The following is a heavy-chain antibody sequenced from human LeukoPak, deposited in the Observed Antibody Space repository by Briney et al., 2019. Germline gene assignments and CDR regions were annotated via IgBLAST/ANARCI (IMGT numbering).Heavy chain of an antibody. CDR2: IYHSGST. CDR1: GYSISSGYY. J-gene: IGHJ5*02. Sequence: SETLSLTCAVSGYSISSGYYWGWIRQPPGKGLEWIGSIYHSGSTYYNPSLKSRVTISVDTSKNQFSLKLSSVTAADTAVYYCARGRDFWSGYSNWFGPWGQGTLVTVSS. V-gene: IGHV4-38-2*01. D-gene: IGHD3-3*01. CDR3: ARGRDFWSGYSNWFGP.